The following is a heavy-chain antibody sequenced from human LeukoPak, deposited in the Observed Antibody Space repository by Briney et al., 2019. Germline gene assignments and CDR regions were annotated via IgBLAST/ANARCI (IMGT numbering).Heavy chain of an antibody. Sequence: GGSLRLSCAASGFTFSNSDMNWVHQAPGKGLEWVSGVSWNGSRTHYADSVKGQFIISRDNSRNTLYLQTNSLRAEDTAVYYCVSTDAGFWGGYPSFNYYYYMDVWGKGTTVTVSS. J-gene: IGHJ6*03. CDR2: VSWNGSRT. D-gene: IGHD3-3*01. V-gene: IGHV3-35*02. CDR1: GFTFSNSD. CDR3: VSTDAGFWGGYPSFNYYYYMDV.